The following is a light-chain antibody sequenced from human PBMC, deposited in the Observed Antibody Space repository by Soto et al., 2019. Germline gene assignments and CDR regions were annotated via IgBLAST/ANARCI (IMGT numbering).Light chain of an antibody. CDR1: QDIRND. V-gene: IGKV1-6*01. CDR2: AAS. J-gene: IGKJ2*01. CDR3: LQDYNYPRT. Sequence: AIQMTQSPSSLSASVGDRVTITCRASQDIRNDLGWYQQKPGRAPKLLIYAASTLQTGVPSRFIGSGSGTHFTLTISSLQPEDFTTYYCLQDYNYPRTFGQGTKLEIK.